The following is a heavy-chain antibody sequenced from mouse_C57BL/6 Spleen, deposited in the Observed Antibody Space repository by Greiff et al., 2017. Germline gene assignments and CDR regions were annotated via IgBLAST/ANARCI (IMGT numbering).Heavy chain of an antibody. CDR1: GYAFTNYL. Sequence: QVQLQQSGAELVRPGTSVKVSCKASGYAFTNYLIEWVKQRPGQGLEWIGVINPGSGGTNYNEKFKGKATLTADKSSSTSYMQLSSLTSDDSAVYFCALWSDYYYAMDYWGQGTSVTVSS. CDR2: INPGSGGT. V-gene: IGHV1-54*01. D-gene: IGHD1-1*02. CDR3: ALWSDYYYAMDY. J-gene: IGHJ4*01.